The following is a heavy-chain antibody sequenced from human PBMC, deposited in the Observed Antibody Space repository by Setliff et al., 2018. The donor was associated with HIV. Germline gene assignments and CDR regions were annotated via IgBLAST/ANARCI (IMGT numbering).Heavy chain of an antibody. D-gene: IGHD3-16*01. CDR1: GGSFSGYY. Sequence: SETLSLTCAVYGGSFSGYYWSWIRQPPGKGLEWIGEINHSGSTNYNPSLKSRVTISVDTSKNHFSLSLSSVTAADTAVYYCARQFWMLTALYFDSLGPGTLVTVS. V-gene: IGHV4-34*01. CDR3: ARQFWMLTALYFDS. CDR2: INHSGST. J-gene: IGHJ4*02.